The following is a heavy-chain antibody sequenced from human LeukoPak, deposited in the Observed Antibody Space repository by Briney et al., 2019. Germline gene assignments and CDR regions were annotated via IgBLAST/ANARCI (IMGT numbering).Heavy chain of an antibody. J-gene: IGHJ4*02. CDR2: ISYDGSNK. CDR1: GFTFSSYA. D-gene: IGHD1-26*01. V-gene: IGHV3-30*04. CDR3: ARPRDYSGSYYGY. Sequence: GGSLRLSCAASGFTFSSYAMHWVRQAPGQGLEWVAVISYDGSNKYYADSVKGRFTISRDNSKNTLYLQMNSLRPEDTAVYYCARPRDYSGSYYGYWGQGTLVAVSA.